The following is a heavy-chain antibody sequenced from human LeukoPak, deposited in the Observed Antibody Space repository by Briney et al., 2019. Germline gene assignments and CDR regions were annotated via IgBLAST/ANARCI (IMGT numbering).Heavy chain of an antibody. CDR3: AGAAAGLELYYFDY. CDR2: ISGSGGST. CDR1: GFTFSSYA. D-gene: IGHD6-13*01. V-gene: IGHV3-23*01. J-gene: IGHJ4*02. Sequence: QAGGSLRLSCAASGFTFSSYAMSWVRQAPGKGLEWVSAISGSGGSTYYADSMKGRFTISRDNSKNTLYLQMNSLRAEDTAVYYCAGAAAGLELYYFDYWGQGTLVTASS.